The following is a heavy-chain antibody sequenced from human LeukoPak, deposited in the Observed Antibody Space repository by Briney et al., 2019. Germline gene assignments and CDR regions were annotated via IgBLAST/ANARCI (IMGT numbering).Heavy chain of an antibody. D-gene: IGHD6-13*01. CDR3: ASVSASYSSSGYGPDPFYY. V-gene: IGHV4-39*01. CDR1: GCTFSSSSYC. J-gene: IGHJ4*02. Sequence: PSETLSLTCTASGCTFSSSSYCWGWHRQPPGTGLEWIGSIYYSGSTYYNPSLKSRVTISVDTSKNQFSLKLSSVTAADTAVYYCASVSASYSSSGYGPDPFYYWGQGSLVTVSS. CDR2: IYYSGST.